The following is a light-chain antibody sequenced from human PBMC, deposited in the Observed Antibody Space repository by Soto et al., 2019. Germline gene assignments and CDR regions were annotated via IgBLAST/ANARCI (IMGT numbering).Light chain of an antibody. CDR2: GAS. CDR3: QQYNNWPPLI. CDR1: QSVSSN. V-gene: IGKV3D-15*01. Sequence: EIVMTQSPATLSVSPGERATLSCRASQSVSSNLAWYQQKPGQAPRLLIYGASIRATGIPARFSGSGSGTEFTLTISSLQSEDFAVYYCQQYNNWPPLIFGPGTKVDIK. J-gene: IGKJ3*01.